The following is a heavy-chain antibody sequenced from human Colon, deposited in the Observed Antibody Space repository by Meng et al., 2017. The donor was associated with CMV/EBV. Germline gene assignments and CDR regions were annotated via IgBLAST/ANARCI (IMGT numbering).Heavy chain of an antibody. D-gene: IGHD4-17*01. V-gene: IGHV4-34*01. CDR3: ATDYGDYYFDR. Sequence: QGHLQQCGAGLLRPSETLSLTCTVYGGSLSGYYWTWIRQPPGKGLEWIGEIHHSGSTFYNPSLNNRVSISVDTSKNQFSLNLRSVTAADTAVYYCATDYGDYYFDRWGQGTLVTVSS. CDR1: GGSLSGYY. CDR2: IHHSGST. J-gene: IGHJ4*02.